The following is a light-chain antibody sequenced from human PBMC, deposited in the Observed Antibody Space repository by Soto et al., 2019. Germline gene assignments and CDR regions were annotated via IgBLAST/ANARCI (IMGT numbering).Light chain of an antibody. CDR2: SNN. J-gene: IGLJ2*01. CDR3: AAWDDSLNTVV. V-gene: IGLV1-44*01. Sequence: QSVLTQPPSASGTPGQRVTISCSGSSSNIGSNTVNWYQQLPGTAPKLLIYSNNQRPSGVPDRFSGSKSGTSASLAISGLQSEYEADYYCAAWDDSLNTVVLGGGTKVTVL. CDR1: SSNIGSNT.